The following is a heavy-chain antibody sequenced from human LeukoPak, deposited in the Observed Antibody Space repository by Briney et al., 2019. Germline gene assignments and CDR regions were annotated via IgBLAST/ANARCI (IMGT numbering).Heavy chain of an antibody. V-gene: IGHV3-9*01. CDR2: ISWNSGSI. D-gene: IGHD3-16*01. CDR3: AKDGGGGEFDY. J-gene: IGHJ4*02. CDR1: GFTFDDYA. Sequence: GGSLRLSCAASGFTFDDYAMHWVRQAPGKGLEWVSGISWNSGSIGYADSVKGRFTISRDNAKDTLFLQMNSLRAEDTAVYYCAKDGGGGEFDYWGQGTLVTVSS.